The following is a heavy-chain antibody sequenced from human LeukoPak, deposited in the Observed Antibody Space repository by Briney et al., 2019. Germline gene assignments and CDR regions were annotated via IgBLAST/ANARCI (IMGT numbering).Heavy chain of an antibody. CDR2: ISGSGGST. D-gene: IGHD6-19*01. V-gene: IGHV3-23*01. J-gene: IGHJ4*02. Sequence: GGSLRLSCAASGFTFSSYAMSWVRQAPGKGLEWVSAISGSGGSTYYADSVKGRFTISRGNSKNTLYLQMNSLRAEDTAVYYCASLPVAGPRAPFDYWGQGTLVTVSS. CDR1: GFTFSSYA. CDR3: ASLPVAGPRAPFDY.